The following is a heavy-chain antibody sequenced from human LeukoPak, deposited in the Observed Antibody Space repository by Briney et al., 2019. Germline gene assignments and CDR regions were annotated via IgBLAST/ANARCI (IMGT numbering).Heavy chain of an antibody. V-gene: IGHV3-15*01. CDR1: GFTFSNGW. CDR2: IKSKVDGGTT. J-gene: IGHJ3*02. CDR3: ICGGYAFDI. D-gene: IGHD4-23*01. Sequence: GGSLRLPCAGSGFTFSNGWMGWVRPAPGKGLEWVGRIKSKVDGGTTDYAAPVKGRFTISRDDSRNTVDLQLNSLKTEDTAVYYCICGGYAFDIWGQGTKVTVSS.